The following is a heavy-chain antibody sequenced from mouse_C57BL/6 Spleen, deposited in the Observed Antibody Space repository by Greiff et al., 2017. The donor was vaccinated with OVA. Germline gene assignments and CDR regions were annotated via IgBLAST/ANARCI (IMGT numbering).Heavy chain of an antibody. D-gene: IGHD2-3*01. V-gene: IGHV1-85*01. CDR2: IYPRDGST. CDR1: GYTFTSYD. Sequence: QVQLQQSGPELVKPGASVKLSCKASGYTFTSYDINWVKQRPGQGLEWIGWIYPRDGSTKYNEKFKGKATLTVDTSSSTAYMELHSLTSEDSAVYFCAREGDGSYWYFDVWGTGTTVTVSS. J-gene: IGHJ1*03. CDR3: AREGDGSYWYFDV.